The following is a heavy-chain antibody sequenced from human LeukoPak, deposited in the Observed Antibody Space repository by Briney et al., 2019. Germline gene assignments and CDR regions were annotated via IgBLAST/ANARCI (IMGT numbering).Heavy chain of an antibody. J-gene: IGHJ5*02. CDR2: ISEDGRNK. V-gene: IGHV3-30*04. CDR1: GFTFGSYP. Sequence: PGRSLRLSCAASGFTFGSYPMHWVRQAPGKGLEWVAVISEDGRNKYYADSVKGRFTISRDKSKNTLYLQMNSLRPEDTAVYYCARDTLIYGSGANWFDPWGQGTLVTVSS. CDR3: ARDTLIYGSGANWFDP. D-gene: IGHD3-10*01.